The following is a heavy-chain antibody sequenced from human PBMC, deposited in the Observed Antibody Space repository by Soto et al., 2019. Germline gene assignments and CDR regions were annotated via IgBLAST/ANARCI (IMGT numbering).Heavy chain of an antibody. CDR2: IYPGDSDT. J-gene: IGHJ6*02. CDR1: GYSFTTYW. Sequence: PGESLKISCKGSGYSFTTYWISWVRQMPGKGLEWMGIIYPGDSDTKYSPSFQGQVTISADKSINTAYRQWSNLKASDSATYYCARSGSGTYERSRYNPNRMGVWGQGAMVTVSS. CDR3: ARSGSGTYERSRYNPNRMGV. V-gene: IGHV5-51*01. D-gene: IGHD3-10*01.